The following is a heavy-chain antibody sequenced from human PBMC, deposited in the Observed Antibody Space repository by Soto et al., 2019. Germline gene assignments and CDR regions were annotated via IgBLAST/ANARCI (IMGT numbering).Heavy chain of an antibody. CDR2: IYYSGST. Sequence: SETLSLTYTVSGGSISSYYWSWIRQPLGKGLEWIGYIYYSGSTNYNPSLKSRVTISVDTSKNQFSLKLSSVTAADTAVYYCARGGGIVVVMDVWGQGTPVTVS. D-gene: IGHD2-21*01. CDR1: GGSISSYY. CDR3: ARGGGIVVVMDV. V-gene: IGHV4-59*01. J-gene: IGHJ6*01.